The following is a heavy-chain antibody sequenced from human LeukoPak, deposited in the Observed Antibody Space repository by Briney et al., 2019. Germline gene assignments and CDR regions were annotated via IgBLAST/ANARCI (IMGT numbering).Heavy chain of an antibody. CDR2: ISYDGSNK. CDR1: GFTFSSYG. Sequence: GRSLRLSCAASGFTFSSYGMHWVRQAPGKGLEWVAVISYDGSNKYYADSVKGRFTISRDNPKNTLYLQMNSLRAEDTAVYYCAKDRDYYDSSGYYPVTLDYWGQGTLVTVSS. V-gene: IGHV3-30*18. D-gene: IGHD3-22*01. J-gene: IGHJ4*02. CDR3: AKDRDYYDSSGYYPVTLDY.